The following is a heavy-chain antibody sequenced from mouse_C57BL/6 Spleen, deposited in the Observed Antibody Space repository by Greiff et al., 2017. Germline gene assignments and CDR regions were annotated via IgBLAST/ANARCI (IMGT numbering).Heavy chain of an antibody. D-gene: IGHD3-2*02. CDR1: GYTFTSYW. CDR2: IYPGSGST. Sequence: QVQLQQSGAELVKPGASVKMSCKASGYTFTSYWITWVKQRPGQGLEWIGDIYPGSGSTNYNEKFKGKATLTADTSSSTAYMQLCSLTSEDTAVYYCAIYSSGHGFDYWGQGTTLTVAS. V-gene: IGHV1-55*01. CDR3: AIYSSGHGFDY. J-gene: IGHJ2*01.